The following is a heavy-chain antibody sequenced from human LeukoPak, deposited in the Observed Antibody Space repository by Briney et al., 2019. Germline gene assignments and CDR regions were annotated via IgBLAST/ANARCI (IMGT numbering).Heavy chain of an antibody. V-gene: IGHV3-21*01. CDR2: ISSSSSYI. Sequence: PGGSLRLSCAASGFTFSSYSMNWVRQAPGKGLEWVSSISSSSSYIYYADSVKGRFTISRDNAKNSLYLQMDSLRAEDTAIYYCARAATTGTVDYWGQGTLVTVSA. J-gene: IGHJ4*02. CDR1: GFTFSSYS. CDR3: ARAATTGTVDY. D-gene: IGHD6-13*01.